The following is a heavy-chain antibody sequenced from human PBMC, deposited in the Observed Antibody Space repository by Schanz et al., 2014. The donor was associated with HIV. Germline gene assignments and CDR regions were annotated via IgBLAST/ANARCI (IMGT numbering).Heavy chain of an antibody. V-gene: IGHV3-33*06. CDR1: GFTFRSYG. D-gene: IGHD3-22*01. CDR2: IWYDGSNK. J-gene: IGHJ6*02. CDR3: AKDRNHYDSRYRGKGNYYYYYGMDV. Sequence: QVQLGQSGGGVVQPGRSLRLSCAASGFTFRSYGMHWVRQAPGKGLEWVALIWYDGSNKIYADSVKGRFTISRDNSKNTLYLQMKSLRPEDTAVYYCAKDRNHYDSRYRGKGNYYYYYGMDVWGQGTTVTVSS.